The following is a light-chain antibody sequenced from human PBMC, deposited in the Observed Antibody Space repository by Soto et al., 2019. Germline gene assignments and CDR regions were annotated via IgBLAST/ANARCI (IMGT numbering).Light chain of an antibody. CDR3: QQYNDWTLT. J-gene: IGKJ1*01. Sequence: EIVMTQYPATLSVSPGERATLSCRASQRLVGNLAWFQHKPGKAPSLLIYGAFTRATGIPARLSGTGYGTELTITISSMKYEDFELYYCQQYNDWTLTFGQGTKVDIK. V-gene: IGKV3-15*01. CDR1: QRLVGN. CDR2: GAF.